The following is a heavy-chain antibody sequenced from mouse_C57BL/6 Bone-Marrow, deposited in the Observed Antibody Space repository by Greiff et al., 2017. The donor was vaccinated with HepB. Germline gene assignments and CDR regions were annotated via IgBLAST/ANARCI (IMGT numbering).Heavy chain of an antibody. Sequence: VQLQQPGAELVKPGASVKLSCKASGYTFTSYWMQWVKQRPGQGLEWIGEIDPSDSYTNYNQKFKGKATLTVDTSSSTAYMQLSSLTSEDSAVYYCANYDYDGYAMDYWGQGTSVTVSS. CDR3: ANYDYDGYAMDY. J-gene: IGHJ4*01. CDR2: IDPSDSYT. CDR1: GYTFTSYW. V-gene: IGHV1-50*01. D-gene: IGHD2-4*01.